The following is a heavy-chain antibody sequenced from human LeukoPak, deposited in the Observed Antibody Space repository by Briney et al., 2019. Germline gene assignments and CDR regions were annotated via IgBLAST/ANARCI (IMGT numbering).Heavy chain of an antibody. D-gene: IGHD6-25*01. Sequence: GGSLTLSCAASGFAFNDFAMYWVRQAPPKGLDWVALIRRDASHKYYAHSIKGRFTISRDNSKNTLYLQMSSLRAEDTAVYYCAKSSIMFAAGRLGSIDFWGQGTLVTVSS. CDR1: GFAFNDFA. CDR3: AKSSIMFAAGRLGSIDF. V-gene: IGHV3-30*02. J-gene: IGHJ4*02. CDR2: IRRDASHK.